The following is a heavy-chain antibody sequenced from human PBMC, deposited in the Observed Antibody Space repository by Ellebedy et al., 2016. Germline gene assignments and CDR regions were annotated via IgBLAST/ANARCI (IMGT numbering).Heavy chain of an antibody. CDR2: ISGASESV. CDR3: ASRGPRGHFDY. J-gene: IGHJ4*02. Sequence: GGSLRLXCAASGFTFSTYAMSWVRQAPGKGLQWVSAISGASESVYYADSVRGRFTISRDNSKNTLYLRMNSLRADDTAVYYCASRGPRGHFDYWGQGTLVTVSS. CDR1: GFTFSTYA. V-gene: IGHV3-23*01.